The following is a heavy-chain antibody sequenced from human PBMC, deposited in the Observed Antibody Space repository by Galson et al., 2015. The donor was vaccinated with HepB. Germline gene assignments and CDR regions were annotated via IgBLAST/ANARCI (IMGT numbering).Heavy chain of an antibody. D-gene: IGHD3-22*01. CDR2: IWYDGSNN. Sequence: SLRLSCAGSGFIFSNYGMHWVRQAPGKGLEWVAVIWYDGSNNFYADSVKGRFTISRDNSKNTVYLQMKSLRVEDTSVYYCARAGREELDYDDSSAFMFHGMDVWGQGTTVSVSS. CDR3: ARAGREELDYDDSSAFMFHGMDV. J-gene: IGHJ6*02. V-gene: IGHV3-33*01. CDR1: GFIFSNYG.